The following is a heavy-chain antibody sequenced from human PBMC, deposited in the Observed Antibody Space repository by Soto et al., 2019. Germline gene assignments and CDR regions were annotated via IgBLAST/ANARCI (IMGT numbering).Heavy chain of an antibody. V-gene: IGHV3-30*18. CDR3: AKYPGGRAQPYYFDY. CDR2: ISYDGSNK. J-gene: IGHJ4*02. D-gene: IGHD3-16*01. Sequence: GGSLRLSCAASGFTFSSYGMHWVRQAPGKGLEWVAVISYDGSNKYYADSVKGRFTISRDNSKNTLYLQMNSLRAEDTAVYYCAKYPGGRAQPYYFDYWGQGTLVTVSS. CDR1: GFTFSSYG.